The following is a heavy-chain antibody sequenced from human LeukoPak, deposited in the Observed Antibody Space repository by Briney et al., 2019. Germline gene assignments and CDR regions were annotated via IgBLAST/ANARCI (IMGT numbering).Heavy chain of an antibody. D-gene: IGHD1-26*01. J-gene: IGHJ4*02. CDR2: IYYSGST. V-gene: IGHV4-39*02. Sequence: KPSETLSLTCTVSGGSISSSSYYWGWIRQPPGKGLEWIGSIYYSGSTYYNPSLKSRVTISVDTSKNQFSLKLSSVTAADTAVYYCARENGRGTQNRRNFDYWGQGTLVTVSS. CDR3: ARENGRGTQNRRNFDY. CDR1: GGSISSSSYY.